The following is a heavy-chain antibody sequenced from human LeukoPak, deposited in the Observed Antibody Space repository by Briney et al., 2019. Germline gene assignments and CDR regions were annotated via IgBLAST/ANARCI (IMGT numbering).Heavy chain of an antibody. Sequence: GGSLRLSCAASGFTFRSYSMNWVRQAPGKGLEWVSSISSSSSYIYYADSVKGRFTISRDNAKNSLYLQMNSLRAEDTAVYYCARDASTYYYDSSGYYDAFDIWGQGTMVTVSS. D-gene: IGHD3-22*01. CDR3: ARDASTYYYDSSGYYDAFDI. J-gene: IGHJ3*02. CDR1: GFTFRSYS. CDR2: ISSSSSYI. V-gene: IGHV3-21*01.